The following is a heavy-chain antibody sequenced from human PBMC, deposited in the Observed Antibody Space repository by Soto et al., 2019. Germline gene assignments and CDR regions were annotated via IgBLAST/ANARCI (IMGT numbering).Heavy chain of an antibody. D-gene: IGHD2-15*01. CDR2: IYYTGST. J-gene: IGHJ4*02. CDR3: ATGYSYFDY. V-gene: IGHV4-30-4*01. CDR1: GDSISSGDYY. Sequence: PSETLSLTCPVSGDSISSGDYYWSWIRQPPGKGLEWIGYIYYTGSTYYNPSLKSRLTISLDTSKNQFSLKLSSVTAADTAVYYCATGYSYFDYWGQGTLVTVSS.